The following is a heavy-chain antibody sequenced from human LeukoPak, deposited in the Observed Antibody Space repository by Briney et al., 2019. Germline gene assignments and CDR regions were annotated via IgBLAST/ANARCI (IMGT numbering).Heavy chain of an antibody. V-gene: IGHV4-31*03. CDR1: GGSLSRGGYY. J-gene: IGHJ4*02. Sequence: TSETLSLTCTVFGGSLSRGGYYWNWIRQQPGQGLEWLGYIYHSGTARYNPSLKSRLNMSVDMSRNQFSLNLSSVTVADTALYYCARGGDYGDYFVYWGQGSMVSVSS. CDR2: IYHSGTA. CDR3: ARGGDYGDYFVY. D-gene: IGHD4-17*01.